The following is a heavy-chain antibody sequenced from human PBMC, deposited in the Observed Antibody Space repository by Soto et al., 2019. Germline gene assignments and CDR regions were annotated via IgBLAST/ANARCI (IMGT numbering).Heavy chain of an antibody. CDR2: INHSGST. J-gene: IGHJ4*02. Sequence: QVQLQQWGAGLLKPSETLSLTCAVYGGSFSGYYWSWIRQPPGKGLEWIGEINHSGSTNYNPSLKSRVTISVDTSKNQFSLKLSSVTAADTAVYYCARGVNYFPLMVRGVIAYFDYWGQGTLVTVSS. D-gene: IGHD3-10*01. CDR3: ARGVNYFPLMVRGVIAYFDY. V-gene: IGHV4-34*01. CDR1: GGSFSGYY.